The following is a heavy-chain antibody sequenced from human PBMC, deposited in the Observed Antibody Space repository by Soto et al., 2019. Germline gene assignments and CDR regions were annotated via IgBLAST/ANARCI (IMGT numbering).Heavy chain of an antibody. V-gene: IGHV3-7*01. CDR1: GFTFSSYW. J-gene: IGHJ6*03. CDR2: IKQDGSEK. Sequence: GGSLRLSCAASGFTFSSYWMSWVRQAPGKGLEWVANIKQDGSEKYYVDSVKGRFTISRDNAKNSLYLQMNSLRAEDTAVYYCARVPAPYYYYMDVWGKGTTVTVSS. CDR3: ARVPAPYYYYMDV.